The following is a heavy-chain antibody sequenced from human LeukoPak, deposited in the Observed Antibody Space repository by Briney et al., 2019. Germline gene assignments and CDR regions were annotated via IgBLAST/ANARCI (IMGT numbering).Heavy chain of an antibody. Sequence: ASVKVSCKASGYTFTSYGISWVRQAAGQGLEWMGWISPYNGNTNYAQKLQGRVTMPKDTSTSTAYMEPRSLRSDDTAVHYCARDRTMIVVDPTREFDYWGQGTLVTVSS. D-gene: IGHD3-22*01. J-gene: IGHJ4*02. CDR2: ISPYNGNT. CDR3: ARDRTMIVVDPTREFDY. V-gene: IGHV1-18*01. CDR1: GYTFTSYG.